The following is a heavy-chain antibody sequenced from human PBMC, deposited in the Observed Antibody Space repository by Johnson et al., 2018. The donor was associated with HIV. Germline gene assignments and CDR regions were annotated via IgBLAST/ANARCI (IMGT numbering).Heavy chain of an antibody. D-gene: IGHD5-12*01. CDR1: GFTFSSYA. Sequence: QVQLVESGGGLVQPGGSLRLSCAASGFTFSSYAMHWVRQAPGKGLEWVAVISYDGSNKYYADSVKGRFTISRDNSKNTLYLQMNSLRAEDTAVYYCAKDGDWDTVAHAFDIWGQGTMVTVSS. CDR2: ISYDGSNK. V-gene: IGHV3-30-3*01. J-gene: IGHJ3*02. CDR3: AKDGDWDTVAHAFDI.